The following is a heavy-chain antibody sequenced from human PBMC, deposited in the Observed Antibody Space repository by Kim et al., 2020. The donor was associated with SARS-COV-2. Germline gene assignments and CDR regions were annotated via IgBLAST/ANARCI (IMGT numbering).Heavy chain of an antibody. Sequence: SETLSLTCTVSGGSISSSSYYWGWIRQPPGKGLEWIGSIYYSGSTYYNPSLKSRVTISVDTSKNQFSLKLSSVTAADTAVYYCARRWLYYVFWSGYYKGGFLDQWRQGPLVSLSS. CDR1: GGSISSSSYY. J-gene: IGHJ1*01. CDR3: ARRWLYYVFWSGYYKGGFLDQ. D-gene: IGHD3-3*01. V-gene: IGHV4-39*01. CDR2: IYYSGST.